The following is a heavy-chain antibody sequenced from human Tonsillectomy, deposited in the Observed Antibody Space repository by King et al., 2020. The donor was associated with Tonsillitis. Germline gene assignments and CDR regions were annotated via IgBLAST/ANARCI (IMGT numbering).Heavy chain of an antibody. J-gene: IGHJ3*02. CDR1: GFTFSSYW. V-gene: IGHV3-74*01. CDR3: ASSVAAFDM. Sequence: VQLVESGGGLVQPGGSLRLSCAASGFTFSSYWMHWVRQTPGKGLVWISRVNGDGRSTNHADSVKGRFTISGDNAKNTVYLQMNSLRAEDTAVYYCASSVAAFDMWGQGTMVTASS. CDR2: VNGDGRST.